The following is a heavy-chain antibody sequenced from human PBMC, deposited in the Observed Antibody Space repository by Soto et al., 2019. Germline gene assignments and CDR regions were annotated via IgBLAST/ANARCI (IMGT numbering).Heavy chain of an antibody. CDR3: ARKAGSGSSFLDY. Sequence: QLQLQESGPGLVKPSETLSLTCTVSGGSISSSNYYWGWIRQPPGKGLEWIGSVYYNGNTYYNPSLKSRVNISVDTSKNQFSLKPSSVTAADRAVYYCARKAGSGSSFLDYWGQGTLVTVSS. V-gene: IGHV4-39*01. J-gene: IGHJ4*02. CDR2: VYYNGNT. D-gene: IGHD3-10*01. CDR1: GGSISSSNYY.